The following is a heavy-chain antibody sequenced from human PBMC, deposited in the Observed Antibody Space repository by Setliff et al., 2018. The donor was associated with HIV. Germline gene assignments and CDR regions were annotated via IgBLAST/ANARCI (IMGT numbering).Heavy chain of an antibody. Sequence: SETLSLTCAVYGGSFSGYYWTWIRQPPGRGLEWIGEIIHSGGTNYNRSLKSRVTISLDTSKNQFFLKLSSVTAPDTAIYYCARQTWEYYDTLTGYYRSPKNFDSWGQGTLVTVSS. CDR3: ARQTWEYYDTLTGYYRSPKNFDS. CDR2: IIHSGGT. D-gene: IGHD3-9*01. CDR1: GGSFSGYY. J-gene: IGHJ4*02. V-gene: IGHV4-34*12.